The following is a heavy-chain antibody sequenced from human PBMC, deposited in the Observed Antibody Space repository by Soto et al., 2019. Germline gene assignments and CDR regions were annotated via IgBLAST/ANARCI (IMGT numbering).Heavy chain of an antibody. Sequence: QVQLQESGPGLVKPSQTLSLTCTVSGGSISSGGYYWSWIRQHPGKGLEWIGYIYYSGSTYYNPSLKIRVTISVDTSKNQFSLKLSSVTAADTAVYYCARNDYGDYLGAFDIWGQGTMVTVSS. D-gene: IGHD4-17*01. CDR2: IYYSGST. V-gene: IGHV4-31*03. CDR1: GGSISSGGYY. J-gene: IGHJ3*02. CDR3: ARNDYGDYLGAFDI.